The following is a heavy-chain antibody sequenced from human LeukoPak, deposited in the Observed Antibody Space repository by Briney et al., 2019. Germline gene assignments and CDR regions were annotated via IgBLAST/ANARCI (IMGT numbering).Heavy chain of an antibody. J-gene: IGHJ3*02. CDR3: ARDRGTTMVRSFDI. V-gene: IGHV3-48*03. D-gene: IGHD4/OR15-4a*01. CDR2: ISASGSSI. Sequence: GGSLRLSCAASGFTFSSYEMNWVRLAPGKGLEWVSYISASGSSIYYADSVKGRFTISRDNAKNSLYLQMNSLRAEDTAVYYCARDRGTTMVRSFDIWGQGTMVTVSS. CDR1: GFTFSSYE.